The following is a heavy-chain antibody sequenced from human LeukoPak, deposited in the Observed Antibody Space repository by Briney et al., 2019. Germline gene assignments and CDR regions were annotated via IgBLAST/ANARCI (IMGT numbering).Heavy chain of an antibody. V-gene: IGHV1-18*01. D-gene: IGHD2-21*02. CDR3: ARDRGYCGGDCHTDY. J-gene: IGHJ4*02. CDR1: GYTLTSYG. Sequence: ASVKVSCKASGYTLTSYGISSVRQAPGQGLEGMGWISAYNGNTNYAQKLQGRVTMTTDTSTSTAYMELRSLRSDDTAVYYCARDRGYCGGDCHTDYWGQGTLVTVSS. CDR2: ISAYNGNT.